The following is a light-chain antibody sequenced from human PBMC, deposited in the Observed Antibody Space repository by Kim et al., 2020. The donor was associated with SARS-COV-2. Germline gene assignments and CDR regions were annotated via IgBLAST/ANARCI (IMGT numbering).Light chain of an antibody. V-gene: IGLV3-21*04. J-gene: IGLJ2*01. CDR3: QVWDSGSDHPV. CDR2: YDS. Sequence: ARGKRARIHCGGENIGEKRLHGNQQRPGRAPVLFMYYDSDRPSGIPEPFSRSSSGNTATLTISRVEAGDEADYYCQVWDSGSDHPVFGGGTQLTVL. CDR1: NIGEKR.